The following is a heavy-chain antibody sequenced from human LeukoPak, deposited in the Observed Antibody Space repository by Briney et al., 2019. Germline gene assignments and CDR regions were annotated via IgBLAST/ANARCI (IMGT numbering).Heavy chain of an antibody. CDR2: ISYDGSNK. V-gene: IGHV3-30*18. J-gene: IGHJ6*02. CDR3: AKDLYCGGDCYSTPYYYYYGMDV. CDR1: GFTFSSYG. Sequence: GGSLRLSCAASGFTFSSYGMHWVRQAPGKGLEWVAVISYDGSNKYYADSVKGRFTISRDNSKNTLYLQMNSLRAEDTAVYYCAKDLYCGGDCYSTPYYYYYGMDVWGQGTTVTVSS. D-gene: IGHD2-21*02.